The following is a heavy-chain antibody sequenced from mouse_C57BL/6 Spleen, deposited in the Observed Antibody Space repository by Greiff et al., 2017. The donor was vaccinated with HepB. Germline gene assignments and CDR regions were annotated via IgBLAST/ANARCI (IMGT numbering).Heavy chain of an antibody. V-gene: IGHV1-22*01. CDR2: INPNNGGT. D-gene: IGHD2-4*01. Sequence: VQLKESGPELVKPGASVKMSCKASGYTFTDYNMHWVKQSHGKSLEWIGYINPNNGGTSYNQKFKGKATLTVNKSSSTAYMERRSLTSEDSAVYYCARAIYYDYDEDYFGYWGQGTTLTVSS. CDR3: ARAIYYDYDEDYFGY. CDR1: GYTFTDYN. J-gene: IGHJ2*01.